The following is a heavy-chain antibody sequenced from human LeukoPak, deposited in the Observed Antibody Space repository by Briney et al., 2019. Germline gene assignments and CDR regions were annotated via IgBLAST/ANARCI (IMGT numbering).Heavy chain of an antibody. Sequence: GGSLRLSCAASGFSFSKYWMHWVRQTPGEGLVWVSRIKEDGTYTSYADSVKGRFTISRDNARNTVFLQLNSLRAEDTAVYYCARDFDMGITPGDDFDFWGQGTLVTVSS. D-gene: IGHD3-9*01. CDR3: ARDFDMGITPGDDFDF. V-gene: IGHV3-74*01. J-gene: IGHJ4*02. CDR2: IKEDGTYT. CDR1: GFSFSKYW.